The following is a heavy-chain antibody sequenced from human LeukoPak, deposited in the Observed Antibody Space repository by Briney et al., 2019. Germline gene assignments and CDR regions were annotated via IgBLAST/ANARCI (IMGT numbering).Heavy chain of an antibody. D-gene: IGHD4-17*01. Sequence: GGSLRLSCAASGFTFSGFAMGWVRQAPGKGLEWVSGITGSGANTYYADSVKGRFTISRDNSKNTLYLQMNSLRAEDTAVYYCAKFPTVTTPGYWGQGTLVTVSS. V-gene: IGHV3-23*01. J-gene: IGHJ4*02. CDR1: GFTFSGFA. CDR3: AKFPTVTTPGY. CDR2: ITGSGANT.